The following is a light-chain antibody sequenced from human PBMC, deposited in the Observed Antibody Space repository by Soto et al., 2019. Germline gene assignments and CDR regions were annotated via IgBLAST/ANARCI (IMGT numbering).Light chain of an antibody. V-gene: IGLV2-23*02. CDR1: SSDVGSYNL. J-gene: IGLJ1*01. CDR3: CSYAGSSLYV. Sequence: QSALTQPASVSGSPGQSITISCTGTSSDVGSYNLVSWYQQHPGKAPKLMIYEVSKRPSGVPNRFSGSKSGNTASLTISGLQAEDEADYYCCSYAGSSLYVFGTGTKVTVL. CDR2: EVS.